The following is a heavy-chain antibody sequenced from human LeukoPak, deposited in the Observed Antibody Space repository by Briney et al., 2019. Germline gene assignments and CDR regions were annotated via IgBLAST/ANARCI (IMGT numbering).Heavy chain of an antibody. J-gene: IGHJ5*02. CDR1: GGSISSSNYY. D-gene: IGHD4-11*01. V-gene: IGHV4-39*01. Sequence: SETLSLTCTVSGGSISSSNYYWGWIRQPPGKGLEWIGSIYYSRSTYYNPSLKSRVTISVDTSKNQFSLNLTSVTAADTAVYYRASRTVAVEGIDPWGQGTLVTVSS. CDR3: ASRTVAVEGIDP. CDR2: IYYSRST.